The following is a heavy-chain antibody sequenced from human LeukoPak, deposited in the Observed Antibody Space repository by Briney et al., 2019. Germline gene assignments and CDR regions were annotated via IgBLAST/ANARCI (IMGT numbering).Heavy chain of an antibody. CDR1: GYSFTSYW. CDR3: PRQCPGYTSDYYGMDV. Sequence: GESLKISCKGSGYSFTSYWIGWVRQMPGKGLEWVGIIYPGDSDTRYSPSFQGQVTISADKSISTAYLQWSSLKASDTAMYYCPRQCPGYTSDYYGMDVWGQGTTVTVSS. D-gene: IGHD5-12*01. CDR2: IYPGDSDT. J-gene: IGHJ6*02. V-gene: IGHV5-51*01.